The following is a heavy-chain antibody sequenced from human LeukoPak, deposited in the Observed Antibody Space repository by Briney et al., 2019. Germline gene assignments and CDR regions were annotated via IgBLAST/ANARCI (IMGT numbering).Heavy chain of an antibody. J-gene: IGHJ4*02. V-gene: IGHV4-39*01. D-gene: IGHD2-15*01. CDR3: ARTPIVVVVAATLFDY. CDR2: IYYSGST. CDR1: GGSISSSSYY. Sequence: SETLSLTCTVSGGSISSSSYYWGWIRQPPGKGLEWIGSIYYSGSTYYNPSLKSRVTISVDTSKNQFSLKLSSVTAADTAVYYCARTPIVVVVAATLFDYWGQGTLVTVSS.